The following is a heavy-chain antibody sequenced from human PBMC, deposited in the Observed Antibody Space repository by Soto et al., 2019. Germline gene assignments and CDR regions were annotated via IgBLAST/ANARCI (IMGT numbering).Heavy chain of an antibody. J-gene: IGHJ4*02. CDR1: GASVRSGSYY. CDR2: MDYSGST. Sequence: SETLSLTCTVSGASVRSGSYYWSWIRQPPGKGLEWIGYMDYSGSTSYNPSLKSRVTISVDTSKNQFSLKLTSVTAADTAVYYCARDKITGLFDYWGQGTLVTVSS. V-gene: IGHV4-61*01. CDR3: ARDKITGLFDY. D-gene: IGHD2-8*02.